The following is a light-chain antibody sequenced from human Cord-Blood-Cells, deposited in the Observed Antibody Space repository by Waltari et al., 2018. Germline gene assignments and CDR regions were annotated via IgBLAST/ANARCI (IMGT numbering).Light chain of an antibody. J-gene: IGKJ2*01. V-gene: IGKV1-39*01. CDR2: AAS. CDR1: QSISSY. CDR3: QQSYSTPKYT. Sequence: DIQKTPSPSSLSASLGDRVTITCRASQSISSYLNCYQQKPGKAPKLLIYAASSLQSGVPSRFSGSGSGTDFTLTISSLQPEDFATYYCQQSYSTPKYTFGQGTKLEIK.